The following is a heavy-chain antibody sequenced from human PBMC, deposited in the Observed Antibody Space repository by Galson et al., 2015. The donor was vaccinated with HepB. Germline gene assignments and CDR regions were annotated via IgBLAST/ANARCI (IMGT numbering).Heavy chain of an antibody. CDR1: GFTFSSYD. D-gene: IGHD2/OR15-2a*01. Sequence: SLRLSCAVSGFTFSSYDMVWVRQAPGKGLDWVSSITASGGKTYYADSVKGRFTISRDNSENTLYLQLNSLRTEDTATYYCARDRIGVKIYLDYWGQGALVTVSS. V-gene: IGHV3-23*01. J-gene: IGHJ4*02. CDR2: ITASGGKT. CDR3: ARDRIGVKIYLDY.